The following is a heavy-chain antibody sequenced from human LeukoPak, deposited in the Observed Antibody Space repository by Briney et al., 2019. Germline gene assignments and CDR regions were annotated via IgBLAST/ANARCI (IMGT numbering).Heavy chain of an antibody. CDR3: ARSRWYSGSYPFDY. CDR1: GFTFSSYW. V-gene: IGHV3-53*01. CDR2: IYSGGST. D-gene: IGHD1-26*01. Sequence: GGSLRLSCAASGFTFSSYWMHWVRQAPGKGLEWVSVIYSGGSTYYADSVKGRFTISRDNSKNTLYLQMNSLRAEDTAVYYCARSRWYSGSYPFDYWGQGTLVTVSS. J-gene: IGHJ4*02.